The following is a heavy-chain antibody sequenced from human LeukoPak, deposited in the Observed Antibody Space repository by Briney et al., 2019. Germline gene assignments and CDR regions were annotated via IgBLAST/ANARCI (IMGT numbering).Heavy chain of an antibody. CDR3: VRLDSSGYYYAVY. Sequence: GESLKISCKGSGYGFPSYWIGWVRQMPGKGLGWMGIISPGDSDTRYSPSFRGQVTISADKSISTAFLQWSSLKASDTAMYYCVRLDSSGYYYAVYWGQGALVTVSS. CDR2: ISPGDSDT. D-gene: IGHD3-22*01. CDR1: GYGFPSYW. J-gene: IGHJ4*02. V-gene: IGHV5-51*01.